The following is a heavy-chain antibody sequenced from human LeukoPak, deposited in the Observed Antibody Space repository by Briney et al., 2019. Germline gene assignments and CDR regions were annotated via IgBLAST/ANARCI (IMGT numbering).Heavy chain of an antibody. V-gene: IGHV1-2*02. CDR2: INPNSGVT. CDR1: GYTFTGYF. D-gene: IGHD3-22*01. CDR3: ATDYYYDSSGSYYTVDY. Sequence: ASVKVSCKASGYTFTGYFMHWVRQAPGQGLEWRGWINPNSGVTNYAQKFQGRVTMARDTSISTAYMELSSLRSEDTAVYYCATDYYYDSSGSYYTVDYWGQGTLVTVSS. J-gene: IGHJ4*02.